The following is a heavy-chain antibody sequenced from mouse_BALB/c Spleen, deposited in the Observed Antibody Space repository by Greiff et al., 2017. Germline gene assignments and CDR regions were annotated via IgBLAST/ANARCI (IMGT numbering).Heavy chain of an antibody. J-gene: IGHJ2*01. V-gene: IGHV7-3*02. CDR3: ARDMGNYGY. D-gene: IGHD2-1*01. CDR1: GFTFTDYY. CDR2: IRNKANGYTT. Sequence: EVKLMESGGGLVQPGGSLRLSCATSGFTFTDYYMSWVRQPPGKALEWLGFIRNKANGYTTEYSASVKGRFTISRDNSQSILYLQMNTLRAEDSATYYCARDMGNYGYWGQGTTLTVSS.